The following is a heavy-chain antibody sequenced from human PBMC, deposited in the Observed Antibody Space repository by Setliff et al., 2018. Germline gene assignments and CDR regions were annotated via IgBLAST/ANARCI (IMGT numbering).Heavy chain of an antibody. V-gene: IGHV4-34*01. CDR3: ARDSGNWFDP. CDR1: GGSFSTYY. Sequence: SETLSLTCAVYGGSFSTYYWGWIRQPPGKGLEWIGSIYHSGSTYYNPSLKSRVTISVDTSKNQFSLKLSSVTAADTAVYYCARDSGNWFDPWGQGTLVTVSS. CDR2: IYHSGST. J-gene: IGHJ5*02. D-gene: IGHD3-10*01.